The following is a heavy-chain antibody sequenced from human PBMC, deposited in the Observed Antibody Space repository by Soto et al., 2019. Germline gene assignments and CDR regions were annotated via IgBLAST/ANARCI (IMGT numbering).Heavy chain of an antibody. V-gene: IGHV3-30-3*01. CDR2: ISYDGSNK. Sequence: QVQLVESGGGVVHPGRSLRLSCAASGFTFSSYAMHWVRQAPGKGLGGGAVISYDGSNKYYADSVKGRFTISRDNSMNTLDLQMNSLRAEDTAVYYCARPLHSSGWYWYYYYGMDVWGQGTTVTVSS. CDR1: GFTFSSYA. D-gene: IGHD6-19*01. CDR3: ARPLHSSGWYWYYYYGMDV. J-gene: IGHJ6*02.